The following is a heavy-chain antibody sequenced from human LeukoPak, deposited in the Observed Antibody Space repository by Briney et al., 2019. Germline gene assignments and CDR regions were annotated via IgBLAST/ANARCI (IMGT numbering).Heavy chain of an antibody. CDR1: GGSMSSYY. CDR2: IYYSGST. Sequence: SETLSLTCTVSGGSMSSYYWSWIRQPPGKGLEWIGNIYYSGSTNYNPSLKSRVTMSVDTSKNQFSLKLSSVTAADTAVYYCARGRLFLPRPATAMGAFDIWGQGTMVTVSS. D-gene: IGHD2-2*01. J-gene: IGHJ3*02. V-gene: IGHV4-59*12. CDR3: ARGRLFLPRPATAMGAFDI.